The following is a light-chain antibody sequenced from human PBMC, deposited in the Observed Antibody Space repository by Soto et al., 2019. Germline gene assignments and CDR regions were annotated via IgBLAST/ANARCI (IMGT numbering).Light chain of an antibody. Sequence: EIVLTQSPGTLSLSPGERATLSCRASQSVSSSYLAWYQQKPGQAPRLLIYGASSRATGIPDRFSGSGFGTDFTLTICRLEPEDFAVYYCQQYGSSSYTFGQGTKLEIK. CDR3: QQYGSSSYT. J-gene: IGKJ2*01. CDR1: QSVSSSY. CDR2: GAS. V-gene: IGKV3-20*01.